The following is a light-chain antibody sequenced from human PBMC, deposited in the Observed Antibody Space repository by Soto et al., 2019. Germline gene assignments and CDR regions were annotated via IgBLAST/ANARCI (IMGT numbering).Light chain of an antibody. Sequence: ETVFTQSPATLSLSPGEGATLSCRASQSVSSFLAWYQQKPGQAPRLLIYDASNRATGIPARFSGSGSGTDFTLTISSLEPEDFAVYYCQQHTNWPLTFGGGTKV. V-gene: IGKV3-11*01. J-gene: IGKJ4*01. CDR1: QSVSSF. CDR2: DAS. CDR3: QQHTNWPLT.